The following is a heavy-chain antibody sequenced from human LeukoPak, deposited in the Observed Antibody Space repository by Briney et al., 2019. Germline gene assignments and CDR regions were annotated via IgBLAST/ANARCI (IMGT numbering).Heavy chain of an antibody. V-gene: IGHV4-59*11. Sequence: SETLSLTCTVSGGSISSHYWSWIRQPPGKGLEWIGYISYIGSTNYSPSLKSRVTISVDTSKNQFSLRLSSVTAADTAVYYCARGIVGATTNYYYYGMDVWGQGTTVTVSS. D-gene: IGHD1-26*01. CDR1: GGSISSHY. CDR3: ARGIVGATTNYYYYGMDV. CDR2: ISYIGST. J-gene: IGHJ6*02.